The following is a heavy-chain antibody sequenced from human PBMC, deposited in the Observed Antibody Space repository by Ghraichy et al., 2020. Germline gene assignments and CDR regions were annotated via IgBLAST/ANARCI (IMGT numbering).Heavy chain of an antibody. V-gene: IGHV4-4*07. Sequence: LETLSLTCTVSGGSISSYYWSWIRQPAGKGLEWIGRIYTSGSTNYNPSLKSRVTMSVDTSKNQFSLKLSSVTAADTAVYYCARGLHYYGSEIRFDYWGQGTLVTVSS. CDR2: IYTSGST. D-gene: IGHD3-10*01. CDR3: ARGLHYYGSEIRFDY. J-gene: IGHJ4*02. CDR1: GGSISSYY.